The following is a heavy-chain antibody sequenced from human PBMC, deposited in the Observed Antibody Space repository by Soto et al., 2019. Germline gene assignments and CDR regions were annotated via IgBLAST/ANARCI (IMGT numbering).Heavy chain of an antibody. V-gene: IGHV3-30-3*01. Sequence: VGSLRLSCAVSGFTFSSYAMHWVRQAPGKGLEWVAVISYDGSNKYYADSVKGRFTISRDNSKNTLYLQMNSLRAEDTAVYYCARLEEYSGRYYDYYYGMDVWGQGTTVTGSS. CDR3: ARLEEYSGRYYDYYYGMDV. J-gene: IGHJ6*02. CDR1: GFTFSSYA. CDR2: ISYDGSNK. D-gene: IGHD1-26*01.